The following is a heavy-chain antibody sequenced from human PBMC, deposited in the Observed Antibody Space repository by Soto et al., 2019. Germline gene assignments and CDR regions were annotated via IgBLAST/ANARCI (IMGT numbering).Heavy chain of an antibody. CDR2: IYSSGSN. V-gene: IGHV4-31*03. CDR3: ARAPSRERRPDHYGMDV. J-gene: IGHJ6*02. Sequence: QVQLQESGPGLVKPSQTLSLSCTVSGDSISGSTYYWNWIRQHPGKGLEWIGYIYSSGSNYYNPSLKSRLTMSVDTSQNQFSLRLSSVTAADTAMYFCARAPSRERRPDHYGMDVWGQGTTVTVSS. D-gene: IGHD1-26*01. CDR1: GDSISGSTYY.